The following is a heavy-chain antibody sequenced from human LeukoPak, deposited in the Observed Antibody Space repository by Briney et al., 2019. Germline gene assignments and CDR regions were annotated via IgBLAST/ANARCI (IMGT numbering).Heavy chain of an antibody. CDR1: GFTFSSYE. J-gene: IGHJ4*02. V-gene: IGHV3-48*03. CDR3: ARGTNDYGDY. CDR2: ISSSGSTI. Sequence: GGSLRLSCAASGFTFSSYEMNWVRQASGKGLEWVSYISSSGSTIYYADSVKGRFTISRDNDKNSLYLQMHSLRAEDSAVYFCARGTNDYGDYWGQGALVTVSS.